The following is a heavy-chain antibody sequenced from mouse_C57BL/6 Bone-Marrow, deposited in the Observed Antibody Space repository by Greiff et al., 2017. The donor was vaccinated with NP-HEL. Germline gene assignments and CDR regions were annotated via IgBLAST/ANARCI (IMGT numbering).Heavy chain of an antibody. D-gene: IGHD2-3*01. CDR2: ISSGSSTI. J-gene: IGHJ1*03. Sequence: EVKLMESGGGLVKPGGSLKLSCAASGFTFSDYGMHWVRQAPEKGLEWVAYISSGSSTISYADTVKGRFTISRDNAKNTLFLQSTSLRSEYTAMYYCARDGYWYFDVWGTGTTVTVSS. V-gene: IGHV5-17*01. CDR3: ARDGYWYFDV. CDR1: GFTFSDYG.